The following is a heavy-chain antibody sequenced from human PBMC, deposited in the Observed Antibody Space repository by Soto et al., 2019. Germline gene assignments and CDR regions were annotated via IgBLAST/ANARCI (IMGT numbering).Heavy chain of an antibody. CDR2: INAYNGNT. CDR3: ARGRYCSSTSCYDSGNPPSDY. CDR1: GYTFTSYG. Sequence: ASVKVSCKASGYTFTSYGISWVRQAPGQGLEWMGWINAYNGNTNYAQKLQGRVTMTTDTSTSTAYMELRSLRSDDTAVYYCARGRYCSSTSCYDSGNPPSDYWGQGTLVTVSS. D-gene: IGHD2-2*01. J-gene: IGHJ4*02. V-gene: IGHV1-18*01.